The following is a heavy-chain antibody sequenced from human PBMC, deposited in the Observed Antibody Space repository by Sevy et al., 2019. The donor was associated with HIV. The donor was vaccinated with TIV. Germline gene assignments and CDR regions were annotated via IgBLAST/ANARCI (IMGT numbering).Heavy chain of an antibody. CDR1: GFTVKDKY. J-gene: IGHJ4*02. CDR2: IFSSGST. V-gene: IGHV3-66*02. CDR3: VGLFLSYRSGWSYFDY. D-gene: IGHD6-19*01. Sequence: GGSLRLSCAISGFTVKDKYIIWVRQAPGKGLEWVSVIFSSGSTYYADSAKGRFTISRDNSKNTVDLQMNSVRAEDTAVYYCVGLFLSYRSGWSYFDYWGQGTLVTVSS.